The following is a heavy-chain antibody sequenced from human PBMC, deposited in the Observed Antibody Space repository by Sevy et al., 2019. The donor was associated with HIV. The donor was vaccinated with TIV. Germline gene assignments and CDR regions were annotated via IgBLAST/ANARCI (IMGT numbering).Heavy chain of an antibody. CDR3: AKDREFGWFYSSGMDV. CDR2: IIGAGGGT. J-gene: IGHJ6*02. CDR1: GFTFSNNA. V-gene: IGHV3-23*01. Sequence: GGSLRLSCTASGFTFSNNAMSWVHQAPGRGLEWVSAIIGAGGGTYYVDSVEGRFTISRDNSKNTVYLQMNSLRVEDTALYYCAKDREFGWFYSSGMDVWGQGTTVTVSS. D-gene: IGHD3-10*01.